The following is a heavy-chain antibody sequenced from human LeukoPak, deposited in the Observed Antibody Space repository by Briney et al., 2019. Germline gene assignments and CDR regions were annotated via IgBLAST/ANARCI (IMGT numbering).Heavy chain of an antibody. V-gene: IGHV5-51*01. CDR3: VRRNYYGSGSQYSHFDY. D-gene: IGHD3-10*01. CDR2: LYPGDSDT. Sequence: GESLKISCKGSGYSFTTYWIGWERQMPGKGLEWMGVLYPGDSDTRYSPSFQGQVTISVDKSISTAYLQWSSLKASDTAIYYCVRRNYYGSGSQYSHFDYWGQGTLVTISS. CDR1: GYSFTTYW. J-gene: IGHJ4*02.